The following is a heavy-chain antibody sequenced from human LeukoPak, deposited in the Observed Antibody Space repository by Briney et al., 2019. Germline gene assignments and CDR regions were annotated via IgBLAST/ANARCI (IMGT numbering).Heavy chain of an antibody. Sequence: ASVKVSCKASGYTFTGYYMHWVRQAPGQGLEWTGWINPNSGGTNYAQKFQGRVTMIRDTSISTVYMELSRLRSDDTAVYYCAKDRAVATIGGIDYWGQGTLVTVSS. D-gene: IGHD5-12*01. CDR2: INPNSGGT. J-gene: IGHJ4*02. CDR1: GYTFTGYY. V-gene: IGHV1-2*02. CDR3: AKDRAVATIGGIDY.